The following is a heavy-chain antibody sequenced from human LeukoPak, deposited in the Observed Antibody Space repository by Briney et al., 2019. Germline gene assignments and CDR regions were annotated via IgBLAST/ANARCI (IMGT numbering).Heavy chain of an antibody. CDR1: GGSITSDNW. J-gene: IGHJ6*02. CDR2: IYHSGST. V-gene: IGHV4-4*02. CDR3: ARDRDGMGV. Sequence: SETLSLTCAVSGGSITSDNWWTWVRQPPGKGLEWIGAIYHSGSTDYNPSLKSRVTISVDKSKNQFSLKLSSVTAADTAVYFCARDRDGMGVWGQGTPVTVSS.